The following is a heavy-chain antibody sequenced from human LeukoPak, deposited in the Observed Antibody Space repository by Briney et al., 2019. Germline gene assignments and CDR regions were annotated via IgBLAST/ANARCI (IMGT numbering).Heavy chain of an antibody. Sequence: SVKLSCKASGGTFSSYGINWVRQGPGQGLGWRGRVFPILGAPNYAQKFQGRGTITADTSSTTAYMELSSLRSEDTAMYFCARSHGKGSTGPYKDYWGQGTLVTVSA. CDR2: VFPILGAP. J-gene: IGHJ4*02. CDR1: GGTFSSYG. D-gene: IGHD2-8*02. CDR3: ARSHGKGSTGPYKDY. V-gene: IGHV1-69*04.